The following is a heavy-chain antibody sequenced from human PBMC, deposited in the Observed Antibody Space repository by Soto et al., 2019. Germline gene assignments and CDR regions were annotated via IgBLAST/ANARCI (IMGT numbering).Heavy chain of an antibody. J-gene: IGHJ6*02. V-gene: IGHV5-51*01. CDR2: IYPGDSDT. D-gene: IGHD5-18*01. CDR3: ARSLGSSYKGYYYYGLDV. CDR1: GYTFTTYW. Sequence: PGESLKISCKGSGYTFTTYWIGWVRQMPGKGLEWMGIIYPGDSDTRYSPSFQGQVTISADKSISTAYLQWSSLKASDAAMYYCARSLGSSYKGYYYYGLDVWGQGTTVTVS.